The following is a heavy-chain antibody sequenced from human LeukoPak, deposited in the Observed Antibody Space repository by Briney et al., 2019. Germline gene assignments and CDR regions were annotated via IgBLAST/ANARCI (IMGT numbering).Heavy chain of an antibody. CDR3: ARRSNFTSANCYIWFAP. CDR2: IDPGDAET. D-gene: IGHD2-21*01. CDR1: GYSFSSYW. J-gene: IGHJ5*02. Sequence: GESLKISCKGSGYSFSSYWIGWVRQLPGEGLEWRGIIDPGDAETRYSASFQRQVTLSADKSSSTTYLQWTNLKASAAAMYYCARRSNFTSANCYIWFAPWGQGTLVTVSS. V-gene: IGHV5-51*01.